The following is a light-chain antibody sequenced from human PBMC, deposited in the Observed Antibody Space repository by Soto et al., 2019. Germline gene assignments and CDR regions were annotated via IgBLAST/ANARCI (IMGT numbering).Light chain of an antibody. CDR3: QSYDSSLSGLL. J-gene: IGLJ2*01. Sequence: QSVLTQPPSVSGAPGQRVTISCTGSSSNIGAGYDVHWYQQLPGTAPKLLIYGNSNRPSGVPDRFSGSKSGTPASLAITGLQAEDEADYYCQSYDSSLSGLLFGGGTKLTVL. CDR1: SSNIGAGYD. V-gene: IGLV1-40*01. CDR2: GNS.